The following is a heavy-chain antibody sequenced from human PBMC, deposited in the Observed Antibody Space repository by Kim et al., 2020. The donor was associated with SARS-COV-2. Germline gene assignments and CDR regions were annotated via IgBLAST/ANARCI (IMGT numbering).Heavy chain of an antibody. D-gene: IGHD3-3*01. CDR2: IKPKSGNT. CDR1: GYSFTTFG. Sequence: ASVKVSCKASGYSFTTFGITWVRQAPGQGLEWMGWIKPKSGNTNYAEKFQGRFTITADTSTATAYMELERLTSYDTAVYNCARSLHSDYDFGDGFTQNWF. V-gene: IGHV1-18*04. CDR3: ARSLHSDYDFGDGFTQNWF. J-gene: IGHJ5*01.